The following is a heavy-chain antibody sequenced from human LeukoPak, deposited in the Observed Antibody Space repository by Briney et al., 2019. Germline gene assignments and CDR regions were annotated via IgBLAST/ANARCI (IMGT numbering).Heavy chain of an antibody. CDR2: IYYSGST. D-gene: IGHD2-2*01. Sequence: PSETLSLTCTVSGGSISSYYWSWIRQPPGRGLEWIGYIYYSGSTNYNPSLKSRVTISLDTSKNQFSLKLRFVTAADTAVYYCARDENLEGYCSSTSCYADYWGQGTLVTVSS. J-gene: IGHJ4*02. V-gene: IGHV4-59*01. CDR3: ARDENLEGYCSSTSCYADY. CDR1: GGSISSYY.